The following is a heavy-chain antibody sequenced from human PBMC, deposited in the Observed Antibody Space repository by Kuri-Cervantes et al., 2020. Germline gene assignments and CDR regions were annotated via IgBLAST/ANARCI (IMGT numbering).Heavy chain of an antibody. CDR1: GFTFSDYY. Sequence: GESLKISCAASGFTFSDYYMSWIRQAPGKGLEWVSSISSSSSYIYYADSVKGRLTISRDNGKNSLYLQMNSLRVEDTAVYYCARLTYYSGSGSYYNDPYGMDVWGQGTTVTVSS. CDR2: ISSSSSYI. V-gene: IGHV3-11*06. CDR3: ARLTYYSGSGSYYNDPYGMDV. J-gene: IGHJ6*02. D-gene: IGHD3-10*01.